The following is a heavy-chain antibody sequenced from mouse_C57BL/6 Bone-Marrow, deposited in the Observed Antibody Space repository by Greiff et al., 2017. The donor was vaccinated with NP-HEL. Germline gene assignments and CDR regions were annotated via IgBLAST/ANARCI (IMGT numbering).Heavy chain of an antibody. CDR3: ARGGAMDY. J-gene: IGHJ4*01. CDR2: ISSGSSTI. CDR1: GFTFSDYG. Sequence: EVKLVESGGGLVKPGGSLKLSCAASGFTFSDYGMHWVRQAPEKGLEWVAYISSGSSTISYADTVKGRLTISRHNAKNTLFLQMTSLRSADTAMYYCARGGAMDYWGQGTSVTVSS. V-gene: IGHV5-17*01.